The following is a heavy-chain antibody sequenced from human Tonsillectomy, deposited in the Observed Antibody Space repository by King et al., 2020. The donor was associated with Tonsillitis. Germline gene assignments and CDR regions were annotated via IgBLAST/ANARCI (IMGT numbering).Heavy chain of an antibody. CDR2: ITRGSNTR. V-gene: IGHV3-48*01. J-gene: IGHJ6*03. Sequence: VQLVESGGIVVQPGGSLRLSCAASGFTFSSYTMNWVRQAPGKGLECVSYITRGSNTRYNADSVKGRFTITRDDAKNSLYLQMNSLRVEDTAVDYCAGSTTTPHYYYMDVWGKGTTVIVSS. CDR3: AGSTTTPHYYYMDV. D-gene: IGHD1-7*01. CDR1: GFTFSSYT.